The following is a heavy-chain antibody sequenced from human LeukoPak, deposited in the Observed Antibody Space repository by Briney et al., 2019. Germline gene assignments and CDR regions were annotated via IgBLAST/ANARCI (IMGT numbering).Heavy chain of an antibody. V-gene: IGHV3-23*01. CDR3: AKDPEEITFPNGFDP. CDR1: GFTFSSYA. CDR2: ISGSGGST. D-gene: IGHD3-16*01. J-gene: IGHJ5*02. Sequence: GGSLRLSCAASGFTFSSYAMSWVRQAPGKGLEWVSAISGSGGSTYYADSVKGRFTISRDNSKNTLNLQMNSLRAEDTAVYYCAKDPEEITFPNGFDPWGQGTLVTVSS.